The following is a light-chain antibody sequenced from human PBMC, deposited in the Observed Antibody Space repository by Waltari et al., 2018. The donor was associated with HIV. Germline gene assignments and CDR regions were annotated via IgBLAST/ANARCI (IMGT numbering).Light chain of an antibody. CDR1: QVISSY. CDR3: QQLNRYAIT. Sequence: DIQFTQPPPFLTASVGRRLPTSSRASQVISSYLAWYQQKPGKAPKLLIYAASTLQSGVPSRFSGSGSGTEFTLTISSLQPEDFATYYCQQLNRYAITFGQGTRLEIK. J-gene: IGKJ5*01. CDR2: AAS. V-gene: IGKV1-9*01.